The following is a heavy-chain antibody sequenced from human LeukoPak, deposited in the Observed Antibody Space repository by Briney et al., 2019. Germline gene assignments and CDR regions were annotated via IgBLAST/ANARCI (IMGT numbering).Heavy chain of an antibody. J-gene: IGHJ5*02. D-gene: IGHD2-2*01. Sequence: SQTLSLTCAISGDSVSSNSVTWNWIRQSPSRGLEWLGRTYYRSTWFNDYAVSVRGRITVNPDTSKNQFSLHLNSVTPEDTAVYYCARRLTQYDCFDPWGQGILVTVSS. CDR1: GDSVSSNSVT. CDR3: ARRLTQYDCFDP. CDR2: TYYRSTWFN. V-gene: IGHV6-1*01.